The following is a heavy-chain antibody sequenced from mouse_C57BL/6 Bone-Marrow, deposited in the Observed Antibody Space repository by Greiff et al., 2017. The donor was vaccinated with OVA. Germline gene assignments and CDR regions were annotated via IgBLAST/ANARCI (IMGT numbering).Heavy chain of an antibody. J-gene: IGHJ3*01. CDR1: GYTFTSYG. V-gene: IGHV1-81*01. Sequence: QVQLQQSGAELARPGASVKLSCNASGYTFTSYGISWVKQRTGQGLEWIGEIYPRSGNTYYNEKFKGKATLTADKSSSTAYMELRSLTSEDSAVYFCARGFAYWGQGTLVTVSA. CDR2: IYPRSGNT. CDR3: ARGFAY.